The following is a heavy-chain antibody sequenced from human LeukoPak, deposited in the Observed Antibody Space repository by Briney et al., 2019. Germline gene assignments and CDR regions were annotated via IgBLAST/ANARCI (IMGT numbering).Heavy chain of an antibody. Sequence: SETLSLTCTVSGGSISSYYWSWIRQPPGKGLEWIGYIYYSGSTNYSPSLKSRVTISVDTSKNQFSLKLSSVTAADTAVYYCAREEHCSSTSCYFGTAFDPWGQGTLVTVSS. CDR1: GGSISSYY. V-gene: IGHV4-59*01. CDR2: IYYSGST. CDR3: AREEHCSSTSCYFGTAFDP. D-gene: IGHD2-2*01. J-gene: IGHJ5*02.